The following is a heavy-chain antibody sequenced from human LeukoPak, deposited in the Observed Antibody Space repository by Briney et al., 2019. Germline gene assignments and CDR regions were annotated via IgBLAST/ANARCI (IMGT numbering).Heavy chain of an antibody. CDR2: INWNGGST. CDR1: GFTFYDYG. V-gene: IGHV3-20*04. Sequence: GGSLRLSCAASGFTFYDYGMSWVRQAPGKGLEWVSGINWNGGSTTYADSAKRRFTISRDNAKNSLYLQLNSLRADDTSLYYCAREGSGWYQLDYWGQGTLVTVSS. J-gene: IGHJ4*02. CDR3: AREGSGWYQLDY. D-gene: IGHD6-19*01.